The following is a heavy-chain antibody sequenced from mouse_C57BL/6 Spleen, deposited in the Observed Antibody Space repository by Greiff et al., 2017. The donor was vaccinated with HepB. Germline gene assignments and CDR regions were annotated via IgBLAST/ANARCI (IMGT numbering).Heavy chain of an antibody. J-gene: IGHJ2*01. CDR2: IHPSDSDT. Sequence: QVQLQQSGAELVKPGASVKVSCKASGYTFTSYWMHWVKQRPGQGLEWIGRIHPSDSDTNYNQKFKGKATLTVDKSSSTAYMKLSSLTSEDSAVYYCATYSNYLYYFDYWGQGTTLTVSS. D-gene: IGHD2-5*01. CDR3: ATYSNYLYYFDY. V-gene: IGHV1-74*01. CDR1: GYTFTSYW.